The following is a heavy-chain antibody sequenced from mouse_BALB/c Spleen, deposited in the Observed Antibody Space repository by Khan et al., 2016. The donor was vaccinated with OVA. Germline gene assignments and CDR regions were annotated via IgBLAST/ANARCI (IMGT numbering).Heavy chain of an antibody. D-gene: IGHD2-2*01. Sequence: QVQLQQPGAELVRPGASVKLSCKASGYTFTSYWMNWVKQRPGQGLEWIGMIDPSDSETHYNQIFKDKATLTVDNSSSTAYMQLSSLTSEDSAVYYCARREKYGYDPSWFAYWGQGTLVTVSA. J-gene: IGHJ3*01. CDR1: GYTFTSYW. CDR2: IDPSDSET. V-gene: IGHV1-61*01. CDR3: ARREKYGYDPSWFAY.